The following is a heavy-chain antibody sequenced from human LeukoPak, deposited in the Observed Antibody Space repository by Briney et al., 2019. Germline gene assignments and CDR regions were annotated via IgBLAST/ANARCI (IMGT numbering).Heavy chain of an antibody. J-gene: IGHJ4*02. Sequence: GGSLRLSCAASGFTFSSYAMHWVRQAPGKGLEWVAVISYDGSNKYYADSVKGRFTISRDNSKNTLYLQMNSLRAEDTAVYYCASAHERIYDILTGPDYWGQGTLVTVSS. CDR3: ASAHERIYDILTGPDY. CDR1: GFTFSSYA. V-gene: IGHV3-30*04. CDR2: ISYDGSNK. D-gene: IGHD3-9*01.